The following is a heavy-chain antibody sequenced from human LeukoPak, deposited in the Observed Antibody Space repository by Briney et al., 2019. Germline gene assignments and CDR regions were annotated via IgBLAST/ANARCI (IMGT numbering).Heavy chain of an antibody. V-gene: IGHV3-72*01. D-gene: IGHD3-3*01. CDR1: GFTFSDHY. CDR3: AREDTRGVIKWVAFDI. CDR2: TRNKANSYTT. Sequence: QAGGSLRLSCAASGFTFSDHYMDWVRQAPGKGLEWVGRTRNKANSYTTEYAASVKGRFTISRDDSKNSLYLQMNSLKTEDTAVYYCAREDTRGVIKWVAFDIWGQGTMVTVSS. J-gene: IGHJ3*02.